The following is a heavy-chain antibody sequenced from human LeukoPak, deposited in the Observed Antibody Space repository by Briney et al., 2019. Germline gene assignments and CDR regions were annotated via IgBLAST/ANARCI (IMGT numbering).Heavy chain of an antibody. D-gene: IGHD3-22*01. CDR2: ISGSGGST. V-gene: IGHV3-23*01. Sequence: GGSLRLXCAASGFTFSSYAMSWVRQAPGKGLEWVSAISGSGGSTYYADSVKGRFTISRDNSKNTLYLQMNSLRAEDTAVYYCAKGGYYYDSSDYYYGYWGQGTLVTVSS. CDR3: AKGGYYYDSSDYYYGY. CDR1: GFTFSSYA. J-gene: IGHJ4*02.